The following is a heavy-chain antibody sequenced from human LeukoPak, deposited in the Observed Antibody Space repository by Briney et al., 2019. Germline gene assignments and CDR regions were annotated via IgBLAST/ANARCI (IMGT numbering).Heavy chain of an antibody. J-gene: IGHJ6*02. CDR3: ARDRPMVRGVMHYYYYGMDV. V-gene: IGHV1-18*01. CDR1: GYTFTSYG. Sequence: ASVKVSCKASGYTFTSYGISWVRQAPGQGLEWMGWISAYNGNTNYAQKLQGRVTMTTDTSTSTAYMELRSLRSDDTAVYYCARDRPMVRGVMHYYYYGMDVWGQGTTVTVSS. D-gene: IGHD3-10*01. CDR2: ISAYNGNT.